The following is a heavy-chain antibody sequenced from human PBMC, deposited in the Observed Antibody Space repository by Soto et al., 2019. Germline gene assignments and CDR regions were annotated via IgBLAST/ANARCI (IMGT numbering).Heavy chain of an antibody. CDR3: ARVRTVSIAVAGLDY. CDR2: IIPILGIA. J-gene: IGHJ4*02. Sequence: QVQLVQSGAEVKKPGSSVKVSCKASGGTFSSYTISWVRQAPGQGLEWMGRIIPILGIANYAQKFRGRVTITADKSTSTAYMELSSLRSEDTAVYYCARVRTVSIAVAGLDYWGQGTLVTVSS. D-gene: IGHD6-19*01. CDR1: GGTFSSYT. V-gene: IGHV1-69*02.